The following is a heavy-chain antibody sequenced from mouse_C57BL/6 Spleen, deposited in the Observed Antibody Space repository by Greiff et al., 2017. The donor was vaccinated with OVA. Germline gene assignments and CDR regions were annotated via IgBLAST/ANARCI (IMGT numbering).Heavy chain of an antibody. V-gene: IGHV6-3*01. CDR3: TVGINYKAY. Sequence: DVMLVESGGGLVQPGGSMKLSCVASGFTFSNYWMNWVRQSPEKGLEWVAQIRLKSDNYATHYAESVKGRFTISRDDSKSSVYLQMNNLRAEDTGIYYCTVGINYKAYWGQGTLVTVSA. CDR2: IRLKSDNYAT. J-gene: IGHJ3*01. D-gene: IGHD2-1*01. CDR1: GFTFSNYW.